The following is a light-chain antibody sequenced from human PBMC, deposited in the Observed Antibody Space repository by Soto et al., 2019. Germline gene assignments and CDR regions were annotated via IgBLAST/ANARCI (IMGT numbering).Light chain of an antibody. V-gene: IGKV1-5*01. J-gene: IGKJ1*01. Sequence: GDRVAIHRRASQSISSWLAWYQQKPGKAPKLLIYDASSLESGVPSRFSGSGSGTEFTLTITSLQPDDFATYHCPQYNSYPWTFGRGTKVDI. CDR3: PQYNSYPWT. CDR1: QSISSW. CDR2: DAS.